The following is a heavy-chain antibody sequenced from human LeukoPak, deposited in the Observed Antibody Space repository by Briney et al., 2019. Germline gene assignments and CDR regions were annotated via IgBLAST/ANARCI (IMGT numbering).Heavy chain of an antibody. CDR3: GKHDSASDY. D-gene: IGHD1-26*01. J-gene: IGHJ4*02. CDR1: GFIFSSYG. Sequence: PGGSQRVSCVASGFIFSSYGMHWVRQAPGKGLEWVAFTRSDGTDKYYIDSVKGRFTISRDNSKNTLYLQMNSLRSEDTAVYYCGKHDSASDYWGQGTLVTVSS. CDR2: TRSDGTDK. V-gene: IGHV3-30*02.